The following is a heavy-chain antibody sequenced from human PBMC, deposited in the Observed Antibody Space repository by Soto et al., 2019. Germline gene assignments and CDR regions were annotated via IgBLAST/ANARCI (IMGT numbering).Heavy chain of an antibody. CDR3: GRGGDLDY. Sequence: QVQLVQSGAEVKKPGASVKVSCKTFGYTFTNFDISWVRQAPGQGLEWMGWISTYNGDTNYPQKFQGRATLTTDPSKSTAYMELRSLTSDDTAVYYCGRGGDLDYWGQGTLVTVSS. J-gene: IGHJ4*02. CDR1: GYTFTNFD. CDR2: ISTYNGDT. D-gene: IGHD2-21*02. V-gene: IGHV1-18*01.